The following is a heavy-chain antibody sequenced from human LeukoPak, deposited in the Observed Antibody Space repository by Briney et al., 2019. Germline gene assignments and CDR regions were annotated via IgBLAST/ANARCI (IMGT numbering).Heavy chain of an antibody. Sequence: SETLSLTCAVYGGSFSGYYWTWIRQPPGKGLEWIGEINHSGSTNYNPSLKSRVTISVDTSKNQFSLKLSSVTAADTAVYYCARETDSWYFDYWGQGTLVTVSS. D-gene: IGHD3/OR15-3a*01. V-gene: IGHV4-34*01. CDR1: GGSFSGYY. CDR2: INHSGST. J-gene: IGHJ4*02. CDR3: ARETDSWYFDY.